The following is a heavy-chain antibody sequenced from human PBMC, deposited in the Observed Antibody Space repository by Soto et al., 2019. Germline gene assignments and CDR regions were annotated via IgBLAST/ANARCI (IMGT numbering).Heavy chain of an antibody. D-gene: IGHD6-19*01. CDR2: IYYTGNN. Sequence: KASETLSLTCTVSGDSISSPHYYWTWIRQPPGKGLEWVGYIYYTGNNFYNPSLASRVSISLDRSNNQCSLKLKSVTAADTAVYFCAGMPYTSGLRFDPWGPGTLVTVSS. CDR1: GDSISSPHYY. CDR3: AGMPYTSGLRFDP. J-gene: IGHJ5*02. V-gene: IGHV4-30-4*01.